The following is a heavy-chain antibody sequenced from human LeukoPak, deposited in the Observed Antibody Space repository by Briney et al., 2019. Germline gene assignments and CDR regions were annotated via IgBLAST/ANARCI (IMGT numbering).Heavy chain of an antibody. V-gene: IGHV3-30*18. CDR3: AKDLLLPGYQLLGGYFDY. CDR2: ISYDGSNK. J-gene: IGHJ4*02. CDR1: GFTFSSYG. D-gene: IGHD2-2*01. Sequence: GGSLRLFCAASGFTFSSYGMHWVRQAPGKGLEGVAVISYDGSNKYYADSVKGRFTISRDNSKNTLYLQMNSLRAEDTAVYYCAKDLLLPGYQLLGGYFDYWGQGTLVTVSS.